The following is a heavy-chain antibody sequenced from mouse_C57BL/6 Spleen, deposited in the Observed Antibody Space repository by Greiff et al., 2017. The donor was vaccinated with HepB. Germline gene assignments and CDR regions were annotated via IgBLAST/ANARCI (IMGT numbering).Heavy chain of an antibody. CDR2: IDPSDSYT. D-gene: IGHD1-1*01. CDR3: ASGGYYYGSSPFAY. J-gene: IGHJ3*01. Sequence: QVQLKQPGAELVMPGASVKLSCKASGYTFTSYWMHWVKQRPGQGLEWIGEIDPSDSYTNYNQKFKGKSTLTVDKSSSTAYMQLSSLTSEDSAVYYCASGGYYYGSSPFAYWGQGTLVTVSA. CDR1: GYTFTSYW. V-gene: IGHV1-69*01.